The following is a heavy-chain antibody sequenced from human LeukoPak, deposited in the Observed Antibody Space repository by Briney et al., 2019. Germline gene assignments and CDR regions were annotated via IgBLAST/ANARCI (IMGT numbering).Heavy chain of an antibody. CDR2: IYPGDSDT. V-gene: IGHV5-51*01. Sequence: GESLKISCKGSGYSFTSYWIGWVRQMPGKGLEWMGIIYPGDSDTRYSPSFQGQVTISADKSISTAYLQWSSLKASDTAMYYCPRSGYYYDSSGYYPSLFDYWGQGTLVTVSS. CDR1: GYSFTSYW. J-gene: IGHJ4*02. CDR3: PRSGYYYDSSGYYPSLFDY. D-gene: IGHD3-22*01.